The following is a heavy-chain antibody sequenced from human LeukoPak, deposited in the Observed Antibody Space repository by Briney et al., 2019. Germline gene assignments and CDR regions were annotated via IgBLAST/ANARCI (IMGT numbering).Heavy chain of an antibody. D-gene: IGHD6-19*01. CDR3: AREGSGWSYFDY. Sequence: SETLSLTCTVSGDSVSSTTYYWSWIRQPPGKGLEWIGYIYYSGSTNYNPSLKSRVTISVDTSKNQFSLKLSSVAAADTAVYYCAREGSGWSYFDYWGQGTLVTVSS. J-gene: IGHJ4*02. CDR2: IYYSGST. V-gene: IGHV4-61*01. CDR1: GDSVSSTTYY.